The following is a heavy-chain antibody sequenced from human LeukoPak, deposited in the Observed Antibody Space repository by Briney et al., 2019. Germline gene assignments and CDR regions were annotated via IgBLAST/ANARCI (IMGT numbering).Heavy chain of an antibody. D-gene: IGHD3-3*01. Sequence: GRSLRLSCAASGFTFNIYSMYWVRQAPGKGLEWVAFISFDGSSNYYADSVRGRFSISRDSSTNTLYLQMNSLRAEDTAVYYCARDYDFWSDDRSYYYYAMDVWGQGTTVTVSS. J-gene: IGHJ6*02. CDR1: GFTFNIYS. CDR2: ISFDGSSN. CDR3: ARDYDFWSDDRSYYYYAMDV. V-gene: IGHV3-30-3*01.